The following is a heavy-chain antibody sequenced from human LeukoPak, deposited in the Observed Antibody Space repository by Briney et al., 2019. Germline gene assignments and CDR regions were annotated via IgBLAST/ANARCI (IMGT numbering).Heavy chain of an antibody. CDR2: INPDSGGT. CDR3: GRDFRDSLDY. Sequence: GASVKVSCKASGYTFTGYYMHWVRQAPGQGLEWMGWINPDSGGTNFAQKFQGRVTMTGDTSISTAYMELSRLRSDDTAVYYCGRDFRDSLDYWGQGTLVTVSS. J-gene: IGHJ4*02. CDR1: GYTFTGYY. V-gene: IGHV1-2*02.